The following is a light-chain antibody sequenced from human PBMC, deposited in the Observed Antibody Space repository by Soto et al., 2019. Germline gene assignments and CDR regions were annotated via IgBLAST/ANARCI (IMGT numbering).Light chain of an antibody. V-gene: IGKV4-1*01. CDR3: QQYDSTPALT. CDR2: WAS. CDR1: QSVFYSSNNKNS. J-gene: IGKJ4*01. Sequence: DIVMTQSPDSLAVSLGERATINCKSSQSVFYSSNNKNSLAWYQQKPGQPPKLLIYWASTRESGVPDRFSGSGSGTDFALTINSLQAEDVAVYYCQQYDSTPALTFGGGTKVEIK.